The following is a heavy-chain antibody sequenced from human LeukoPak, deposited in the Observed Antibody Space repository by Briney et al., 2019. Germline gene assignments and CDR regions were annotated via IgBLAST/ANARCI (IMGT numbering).Heavy chain of an antibody. CDR1: GYTLTELS. CDR2: FDPEDGET. J-gene: IGHJ5*02. Sequence: GASVKVSCKVSGYTLTELSMHWVRQAPGKGLEWMGGFDPEDGETIYAQKFPGRVTMTEDTSTDTAYMELSSLRSEDTAVYYCATVGRYCTNGVCYLDNWFDPWGQGTLVTVSS. V-gene: IGHV1-24*01. D-gene: IGHD2-8*01. CDR3: ATVGRYCTNGVCYLDNWFDP.